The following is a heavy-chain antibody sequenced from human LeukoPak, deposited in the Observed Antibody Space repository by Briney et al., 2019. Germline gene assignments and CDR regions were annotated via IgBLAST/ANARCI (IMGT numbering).Heavy chain of an antibody. CDR1: GFTFSDYY. CDR2: TSSSGSTI. V-gene: IGHV3-11*01. Sequence: GGSLRLSCAASGFTFSDYYMSWIRQAPGKGLEWVSYTSSSGSTIYYTDSVKGRFTISRDNAKNSLYLQMNSLRAEDTAVYYCARVVGATSPLFDYWGQGTLVTVSS. D-gene: IGHD1-26*01. J-gene: IGHJ4*02. CDR3: ARVVGATSPLFDY.